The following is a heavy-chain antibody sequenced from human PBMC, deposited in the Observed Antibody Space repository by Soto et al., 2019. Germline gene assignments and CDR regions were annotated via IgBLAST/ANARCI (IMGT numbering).Heavy chain of an antibody. V-gene: IGHV4-31*03. J-gene: IGHJ5*01. CDR3: ARGDIAYNWSDS. D-gene: IGHD3-16*02. CDR1: GGSISSGGYY. CDR2: IYYSGST. Sequence: PSETLSLTCTVSGGSISSGGYYWSWIRQHPGKGLEWIGYIYYSGSTYYNPSLKSRVTISVDTSKNQFSLKLSSVTAADTAVYYCARGDIAYNWSDSWGQGTLVTVAS.